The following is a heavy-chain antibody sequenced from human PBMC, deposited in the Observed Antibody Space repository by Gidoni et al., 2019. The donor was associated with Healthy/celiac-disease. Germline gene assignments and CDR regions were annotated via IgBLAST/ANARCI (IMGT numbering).Heavy chain of an antibody. Sequence: VQLVESGGGLVKPGGSLSLSCAHSGFHFSDYYMSGIRQAPGKGLECVSYISSSGSTIYYADSVKGRFTISRDNAKNSLYLQMNSLRAEDTAVYYGARDYGVVRWFDYWGQGTLVTVSS. V-gene: IGHV3-11*01. CDR2: ISSSGSTI. CDR3: ARDYGVVRWFDY. CDR1: GFHFSDYY. D-gene: IGHD2-15*01. J-gene: IGHJ4*02.